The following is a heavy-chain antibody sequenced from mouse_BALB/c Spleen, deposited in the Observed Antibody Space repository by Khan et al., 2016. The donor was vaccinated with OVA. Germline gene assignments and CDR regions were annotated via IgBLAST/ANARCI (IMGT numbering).Heavy chain of an antibody. V-gene: IGHV1-7*01. Sequence: VQLKQLGAELAKPGASVKMSCTAFGYTFTSYWMHWIKQRPGQGLEWIGYINPTSGYTDYNQKFKDKATLTAEKSSSTAYMQLSSLTSDDTAVYYCARDRIDYWGQGTALTVSS. CDR1: GYTFTSYW. CDR3: ARDRIDY. CDR2: INPTSGYT. J-gene: IGHJ2*01.